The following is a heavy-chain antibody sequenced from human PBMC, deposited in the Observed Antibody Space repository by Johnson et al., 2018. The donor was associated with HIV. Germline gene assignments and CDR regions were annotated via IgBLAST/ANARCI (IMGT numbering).Heavy chain of an antibody. CDR1: GFTVRSTY. D-gene: IGHD1-7*01. CDR3: TRRNWNSGSGFDI. V-gene: IGHV3-53*03. CDR2: INWNGGST. J-gene: IGHJ3*02. Sequence: VQLVESGGGLIQPGGSLRLSCAASGFTVRSTYMNWVRQAPGKGLEWVSGINWNGGSTGYADSVKGRFTISRDSAKNSLYLQMNSLGAGDTAVYYCTRRNWNSGSGFDIWGQGTMVIVSS.